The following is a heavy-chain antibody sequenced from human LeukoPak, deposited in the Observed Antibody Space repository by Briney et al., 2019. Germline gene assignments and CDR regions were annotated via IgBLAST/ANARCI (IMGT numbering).Heavy chain of an antibody. CDR2: IIPIFGTA. D-gene: IGHD3-10*01. J-gene: IGHJ4*02. V-gene: IGHV1-69*13. CDR3: ARLGFYYYGSGSYYNAFDY. Sequence: GASVKVSCKASGYTFTSYAISWVRQAPGQGLEWMGGIIPIFGTANYAQKFQGRVTITADESTSTAYMELSSLRSEDTAVYYCARLGFYYYGSGSYYNAFDYWGQGTLVTVSS. CDR1: GYTFTSYA.